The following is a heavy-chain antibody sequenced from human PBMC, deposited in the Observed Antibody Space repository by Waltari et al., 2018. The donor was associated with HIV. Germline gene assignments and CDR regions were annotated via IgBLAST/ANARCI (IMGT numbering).Heavy chain of an antibody. CDR1: GYTLTELS. V-gene: IGHV1-24*01. CDR3: ATVEYKNWNYGGGWCDP. J-gene: IGHJ5*02. D-gene: IGHD1-7*01. CDR2: LDPEDGET. Sequence: QVQLVQSGAEVKKPGASVKVSCKVSGYTLTELSMHWVLQAPGKGLEWMGGLDPEDGETSYEQKFQGRVTMTEDTSTDTAYMELSSLRSEDTAVYYCATVEYKNWNYGGGWCDPWGQGTLVTVSS.